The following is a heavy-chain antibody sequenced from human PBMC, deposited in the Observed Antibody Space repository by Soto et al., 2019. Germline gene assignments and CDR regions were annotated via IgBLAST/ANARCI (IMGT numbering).Heavy chain of an antibody. CDR3: ARGSHFDFSSGYADSFDV. Sequence: SETLSFTCAVYGGSFSGYYWGWFRQPPGKGLEWIGEVKHSGNINYNPSLKTRLTVSVDTSKNQFSLKLSSMTAADTAMYYCARGSHFDFSSGYADSFDVWGHGTMVTVSS. CDR2: VKHSGNI. J-gene: IGHJ3*01. CDR1: GGSFSGYY. D-gene: IGHD3-3*01. V-gene: IGHV4-34*01.